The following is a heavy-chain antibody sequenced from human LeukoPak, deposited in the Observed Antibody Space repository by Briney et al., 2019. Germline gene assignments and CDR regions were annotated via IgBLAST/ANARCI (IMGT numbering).Heavy chain of an antibody. CDR2: TRNKVNSYTT. CDR3: TTVGSAWNFDY. CDR1: GFTFSDHY. V-gene: IGHV3-72*01. Sequence: PGGSLRLSCAASGFTFSDHYIDWVRQAPGKGLEWVARTRNKVNSYTTAYAASVTGRFTVSRDDSSNSVYLQMNSLKIEDTAVYYCTTVGSAWNFDYWGQGTLVTVSS. J-gene: IGHJ4*02. D-gene: IGHD6-25*01.